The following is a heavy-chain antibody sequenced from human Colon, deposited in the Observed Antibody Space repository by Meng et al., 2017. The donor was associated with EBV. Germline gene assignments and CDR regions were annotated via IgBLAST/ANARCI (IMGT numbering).Heavy chain of an antibody. D-gene: IGHD1-26*01. J-gene: IGHJ4*02. CDR1: GGSFSGYY. CDR3: ARGPGGSYYLYYFDY. CDR2: INHSGST. V-gene: IGHV4-34*01. Sequence: QLKLQHWGAGLCKPSETLSLTCDVYGGSFSGYYWSWIRQPPEKGLEWIGEINHSGSTNYNPSLKSRVTISVDTSKKQFSLKLSSVTAADTAVYYCARGPGGSYYLYYFDYWGQGTLVTVSS.